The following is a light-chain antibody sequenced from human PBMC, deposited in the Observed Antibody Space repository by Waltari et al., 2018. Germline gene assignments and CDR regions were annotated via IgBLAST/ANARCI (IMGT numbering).Light chain of an antibody. CDR1: QSIGTS. Sequence: VVTQSPATLSMSPGERATLSCRTSQSIGTSLPWYQQRPGQAPRLLIYRASTRATGIPDRFSGSGSETEFTLTISSLQSEDIAVYYCQQYNNWPPGTFGQGTKVEI. CDR3: QQYNNWPPGT. CDR2: RAS. J-gene: IGKJ1*01. V-gene: IGKV3-15*01.